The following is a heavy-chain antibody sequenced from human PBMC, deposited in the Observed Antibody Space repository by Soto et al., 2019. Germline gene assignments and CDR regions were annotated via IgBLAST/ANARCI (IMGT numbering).Heavy chain of an antibody. CDR1: GFTFSSYS. CDR3: ARDTQLKDYDLWSGTPNYYYYGMDV. CDR2: ISSSSSYI. D-gene: IGHD3-3*01. J-gene: IGHJ6*02. Sequence: GVSLRLSWAASGFTFSSYSMNWVRQAPGKGLEWVSSISSSSSYIYYADSVKGRFTISRDNAKNSLYLQMNSLRAEDTAVYYCARDTQLKDYDLWSGTPNYYYYGMDVWGQGTTITVSS. V-gene: IGHV3-21*01.